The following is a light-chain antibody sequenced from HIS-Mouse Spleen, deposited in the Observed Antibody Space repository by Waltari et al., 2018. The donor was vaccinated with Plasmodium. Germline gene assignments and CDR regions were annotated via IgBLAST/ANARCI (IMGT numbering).Light chain of an antibody. J-gene: IGKJ1*01. Sequence: EIVMTQSPATLSVSPGERATLSCRASQSVSSNLAWYQQKPGQAPRLLIYGASTRATGIPARFSGSGSGTEFTLTISSMQSEDFAVYYCQQYNNWPRGTCGQGTKVESK. CDR2: GAS. CDR3: QQYNNWPRGT. V-gene: IGKV3-15*01. CDR1: QSVSSN.